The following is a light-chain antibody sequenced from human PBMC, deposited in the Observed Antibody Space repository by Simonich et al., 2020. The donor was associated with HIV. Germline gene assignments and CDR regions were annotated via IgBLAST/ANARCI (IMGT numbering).Light chain of an antibody. J-gene: IGKJ1*01. V-gene: IGKV4-1*01. Sequence: DIGMTQTPDSLAVSLGERATINCKSSQSILYSTNNKNDLAWYQQKPGQPPKLLIYWASTRESGVPDRFSGSGSGTNFTLTISSLQAEDVAVYYCHQYYSIPTFGQGTKAEVK. CDR2: WAS. CDR3: HQYYSIPT. CDR1: QSILYSTNNKND.